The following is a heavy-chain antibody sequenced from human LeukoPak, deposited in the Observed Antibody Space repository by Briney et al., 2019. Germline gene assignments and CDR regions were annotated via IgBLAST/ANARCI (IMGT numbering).Heavy chain of an antibody. CDR2: FDPEDGET. Sequence: ASVTVSCKVSGYTLTELSMHWVRHAPGKGREWMGGFDPEDGETIYAQKVQGRVTMTEDTSTDTAYMELSSLRSEDTAVYYCATDRRQQWLGYYYFDYWGQGTLVTVSS. V-gene: IGHV1-24*01. J-gene: IGHJ4*02. D-gene: IGHD6-19*01. CDR1: GYTLTELS. CDR3: ATDRRQQWLGYYYFDY.